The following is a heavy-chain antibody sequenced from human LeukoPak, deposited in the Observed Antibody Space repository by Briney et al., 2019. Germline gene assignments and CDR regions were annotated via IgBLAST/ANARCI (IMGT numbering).Heavy chain of an antibody. CDR1: GDSISSYY. Sequence: SETLSLTCTVSGDSISSYYWSWIRQPPGKGLEWIGYIYYSGSTNYNPSLKSRVTISVDTSKNQFSLKLSSVTAADTAVYYCARGEYYGSGSQNWFDPWGQGTLVTVSS. D-gene: IGHD3-10*01. V-gene: IGHV4-59*01. CDR2: IYYSGST. CDR3: ARGEYYGSGSQNWFDP. J-gene: IGHJ5*02.